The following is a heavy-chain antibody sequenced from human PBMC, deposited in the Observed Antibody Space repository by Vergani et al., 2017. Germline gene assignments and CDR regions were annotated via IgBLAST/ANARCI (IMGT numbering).Heavy chain of an antibody. Sequence: QVQLVQSGAEVKKPGASVKVSCKASGYTFTDYFMHWVRQAPGQGLEWMGWINPNSGGTNYAQKFQGRVTMTRDTSISTAYMELSNLRSDDTAVYYCARVGTSSNRDYFDYWGQGTLVTLSS. V-gene: IGHV1-2*02. D-gene: IGHD2-2*01. J-gene: IGHJ4*02. CDR1: GYTFTDYF. CDR3: ARVGTSSNRDYFDY. CDR2: INPNSGGT.